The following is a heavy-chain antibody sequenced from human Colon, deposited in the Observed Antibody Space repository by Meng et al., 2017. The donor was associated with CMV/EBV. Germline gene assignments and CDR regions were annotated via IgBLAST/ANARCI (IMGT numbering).Heavy chain of an antibody. V-gene: IGHV3-9*01. Sequence: GGSLRLSCVGSGFNFDDYAMHWVRQVPGKGLEWVAGIGWNSNSVDYADSVRGRFTISRDNAKNSLFLQMDSLRPEDTALYYCTKDTLFAILIPIGSAFDVWGQGTMVTVSS. J-gene: IGHJ3*01. CDR2: IGWNSNSV. CDR3: TKDTLFAILIPIGSAFDV. D-gene: IGHD3-3*01. CDR1: GFNFDDYA.